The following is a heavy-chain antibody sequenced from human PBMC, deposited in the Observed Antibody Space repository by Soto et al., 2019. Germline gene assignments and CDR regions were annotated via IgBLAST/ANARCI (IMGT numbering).Heavy chain of an antibody. CDR3: ARLEELRYYFDY. Sequence: SETLSLTCTVSSGSISIHYWSWIRQPPGKGLEWIGCIYYSGSTNYNPSLKSRVTISIDTSKNQFSLRLSSVTAADTAVYYCARLEELRYYFDYWGQGTLVTVSS. V-gene: IGHV4-59*08. CDR1: SGSISIHY. J-gene: IGHJ4*02. CDR2: IYYSGST. D-gene: IGHD1-1*01.